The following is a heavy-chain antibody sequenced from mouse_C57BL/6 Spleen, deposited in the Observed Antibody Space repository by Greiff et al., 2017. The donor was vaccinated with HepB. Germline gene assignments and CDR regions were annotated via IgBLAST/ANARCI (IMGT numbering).Heavy chain of an antibody. J-gene: IGHJ2*01. V-gene: IGHV5-6*01. CDR1: GFTFSSYG. D-gene: IGHD1-1*01. Sequence: EVQGVESGGDLVKPGGSLKLSCAASGFTFSSYGMSWVRQTPDKRLEWVATISSGGSYTYYPDSVKGRCTISRDNAKNTLYLQMSSLKSEDTAMYDCARQVYYYGSSPYYCDYWGQGTTLTVSS. CDR3: ARQVYYYGSSPYYCDY. CDR2: ISSGGSYT.